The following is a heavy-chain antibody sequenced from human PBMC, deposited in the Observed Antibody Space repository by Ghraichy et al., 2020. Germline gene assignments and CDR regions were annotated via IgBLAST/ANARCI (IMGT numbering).Heavy chain of an antibody. CDR1: GGTFSSYT. J-gene: IGHJ5*02. Sequence: SVKVSCKASGGTFSSYTISWVRQAPGQGLEWMGRIIPILGIANYAQKFQGRVTITADKSTSTAYMELSSLRSEDTAVYYCARGGGNDLSEWFDPWGQGTLVTVSS. CDR2: IIPILGIA. D-gene: IGHD4-23*01. CDR3: ARGGGNDLSEWFDP. V-gene: IGHV1-69*02.